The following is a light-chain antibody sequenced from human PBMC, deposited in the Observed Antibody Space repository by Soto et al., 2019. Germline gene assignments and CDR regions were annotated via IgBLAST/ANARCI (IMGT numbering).Light chain of an antibody. J-gene: IGLJ2*01. Sequence: QSALTQPASVSGSPGQSITISCTGTSSDVGSYNLVSWYQQHPGKAPKLMIYEGSKRPSGVSNRFSGSKSGNTASPTISGLQAEDEADYYCCSYAGSSTYVVFGGGTQVTVL. CDR1: SSDVGSYNL. V-gene: IGLV2-23*01. CDR3: CSYAGSSTYVV. CDR2: EGS.